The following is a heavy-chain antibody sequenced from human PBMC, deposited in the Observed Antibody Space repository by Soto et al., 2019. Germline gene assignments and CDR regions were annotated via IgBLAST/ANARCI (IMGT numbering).Heavy chain of an antibody. CDR2: IIPIFGTA. CDR3: ARGAIFGVVTSSQYGMDV. CDR1: GGTFSSYA. V-gene: IGHV1-69*13. Sequence: SVKVSCKASGGTFSSYAISWVRQAPGQGLGWMGGIIPIFGTANYAQKFQGRVTITADESTSTAYMELSSLRSEDTAVYYCARGAIFGVVTSSQYGMDVWGQGTTVTVSS. D-gene: IGHD3-3*01. J-gene: IGHJ6*02.